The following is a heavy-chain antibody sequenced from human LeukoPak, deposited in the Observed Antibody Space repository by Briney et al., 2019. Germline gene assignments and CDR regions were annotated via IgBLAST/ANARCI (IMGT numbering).Heavy chain of an antibody. V-gene: IGHV4-59*01. CDR3: ASYYRNWFDP. J-gene: IGHJ5*02. CDR2: IYYSGST. D-gene: IGHD1-26*01. Sequence: KSSETLSLTCSVSGGSISSYYWSWLRQPPGKGLEWIGYIYYSGSTNYNPSLKSRVTISVDTSKNQFSLKLSSVTAADTAVYYCASYYRNWFDPWGQGTLVTVSS. CDR1: GGSISSYY.